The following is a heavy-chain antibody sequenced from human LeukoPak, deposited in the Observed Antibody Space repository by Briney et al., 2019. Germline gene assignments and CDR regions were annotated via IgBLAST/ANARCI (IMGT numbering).Heavy chain of an antibody. J-gene: IGHJ4*02. CDR3: ATEKVYYDILTGYYIGANFDY. V-gene: IGHV3-48*04. Sequence: GGSLRLSCAASGFTFSSYSMNWVRQAPGKGLEWVSYISSSSSTIYYADSVKGRFTISRDNAKNSLYLQMNSLRAEDTAVYYCATEKVYYDILTGYYIGANFDYWGQGTLVTVSS. CDR1: GFTFSSYS. D-gene: IGHD3-9*01. CDR2: ISSSSSTI.